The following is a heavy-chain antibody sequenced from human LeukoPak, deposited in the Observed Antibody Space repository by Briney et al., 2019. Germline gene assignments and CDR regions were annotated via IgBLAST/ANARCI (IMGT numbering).Heavy chain of an antibody. CDR1: GGSVSDSRYY. CDR2: MYYSGSA. Sequence: SETLSLTCTVSGGSVSDSRYYWGSIRQPPGKGLEWIGNMYYSGSANYNPSLKSRVTISIDTSKNQFSLKLSSVTAADTAVYYCARQSSYGSGWYFDYWGQGTLVTVSS. J-gene: IGHJ4*02. D-gene: IGHD6-19*01. V-gene: IGHV4-39*01. CDR3: ARQSSYGSGWYFDY.